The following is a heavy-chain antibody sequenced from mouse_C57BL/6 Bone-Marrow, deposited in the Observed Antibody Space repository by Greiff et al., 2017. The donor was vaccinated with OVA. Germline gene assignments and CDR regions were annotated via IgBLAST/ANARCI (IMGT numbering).Heavy chain of an antibody. D-gene: IGHD2-4*01. CDR2: IDPANGNT. V-gene: IGHV14-3*01. Sequence: EVQLQQSVAELVRPGASVKLSCTASGFNIKNTYMHWVKQRPEQGLEWIGRIDPANGNTKYAPKFQGKATITADTSSNTAYLQLSSLTSEDTAIYYCARWAPIYYDYDEGGLYAMDYWGQGTSVTVSS. J-gene: IGHJ4*01. CDR1: GFNIKNTY. CDR3: ARWAPIYYDYDEGGLYAMDY.